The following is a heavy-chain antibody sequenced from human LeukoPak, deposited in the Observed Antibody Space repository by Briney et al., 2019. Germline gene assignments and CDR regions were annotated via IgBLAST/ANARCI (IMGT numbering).Heavy chain of an antibody. CDR1: GYTFTSYG. CDR3: ARAPWGGSGSYDYYYYGMDV. J-gene: IGHJ6*02. D-gene: IGHD3-10*01. Sequence: GASVKVSCKASGYTFTSYGISWVRQAAGQGLEWMGWISAYNGNTNYAQKLQGRVTMTTDTSTSTAYMELRSLRSDDTAVYYCARAPWGGSGSYDYYYYGMDVWGQGTTVTVSS. CDR2: ISAYNGNT. V-gene: IGHV1-18*01.